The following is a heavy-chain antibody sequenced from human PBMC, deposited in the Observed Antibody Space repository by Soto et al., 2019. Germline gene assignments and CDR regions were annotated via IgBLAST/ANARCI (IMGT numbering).Heavy chain of an antibody. V-gene: IGHV3-30-3*01. D-gene: IGHD3-10*01. J-gene: IGHJ4*02. CDR3: ARHLTYYYGSGSYGL. CDR1: GFTFSSYA. CDR2: ISYDGSNK. Sequence: PGGSLRLSCAASGFTFSSYAMHWVRQAPGKGLEWVAVISYDGSNKYYADSVKGRFTISRDNSKNTLYLQMNSLRAEDTAVYYCARHLTYYYGSGSYGLWGQGTLVTVSS.